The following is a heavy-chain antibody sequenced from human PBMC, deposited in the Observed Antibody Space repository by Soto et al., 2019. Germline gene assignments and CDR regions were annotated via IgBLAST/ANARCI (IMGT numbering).Heavy chain of an antibody. Sequence: ASVKVSCKVSGYTLTELSMHWVRQAPGKGLEWMGGFDPEDGETIYAQKFQGRVTMTEDTSTDTAYMELSSLRSEDTAVYYCATGIAVAGRWYPRAEVGYYFDYWGQGTLVTVSS. D-gene: IGHD6-19*01. CDR2: FDPEDGET. V-gene: IGHV1-24*01. J-gene: IGHJ4*02. CDR1: GYTLTELS. CDR3: ATGIAVAGRWYPRAEVGYYFDY.